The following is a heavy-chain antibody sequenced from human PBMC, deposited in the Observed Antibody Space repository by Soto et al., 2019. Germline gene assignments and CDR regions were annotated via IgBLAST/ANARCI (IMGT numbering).Heavy chain of an antibody. CDR3: AKSTSGYCSGGSRYSFDY. Sequence: SVKVSCKASGGTFSSYAISWVRQAPGQGLEWMGGIIPIFGTANYAQKFQGRVTITADESTSTAYMELSSLRSEDTAVYYCAKSTSGYCSGGSRYSFDYWGQGTLVTVAS. CDR2: IIPIFGTA. D-gene: IGHD2-15*01. V-gene: IGHV1-69*13. CDR1: GGTFSSYA. J-gene: IGHJ4*02.